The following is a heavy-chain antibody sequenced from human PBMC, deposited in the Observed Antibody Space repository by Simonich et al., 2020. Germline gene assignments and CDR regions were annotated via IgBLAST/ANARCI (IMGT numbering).Heavy chain of an antibody. CDR3: AKDSSLVGATDWFDP. V-gene: IGHV3-23*01. Sequence: EVQLLESGGGLVQPGGSLRLSCAASGFTFSSYAMSWVGQAPGHGCRWGSAISGHGGSTYYADSVKGRFTISRDNSKNTLYLQMNSLRAEDTAVYYCAKDSSLVGATDWFDPWGQGTLVTVSS. CDR1: GFTFSSYA. CDR2: ISGHGGST. D-gene: IGHD1-26*01. J-gene: IGHJ5*02.